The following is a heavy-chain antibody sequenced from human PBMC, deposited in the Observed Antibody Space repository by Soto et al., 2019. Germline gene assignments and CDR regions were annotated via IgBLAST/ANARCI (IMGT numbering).Heavy chain of an antibody. D-gene: IGHD6-13*01. CDR1: GGSISSSRCH. CDR3: ARRYSSAFDI. CDR2: IYYSGST. Sequence: SETLSLTCTVSGGSISSSRCHWSWIRQPPGKGLEWIGYIYYSGSTNYNPSLKSRVTISVDTSKNQFSLKLSSVTSADTAAYYCARRYSSAFDIWGQGTMVTVSS. J-gene: IGHJ3*02. V-gene: IGHV4-61*05.